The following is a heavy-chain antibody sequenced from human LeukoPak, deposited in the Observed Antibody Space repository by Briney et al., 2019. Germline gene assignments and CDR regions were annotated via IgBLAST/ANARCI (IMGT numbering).Heavy chain of an antibody. CDR1: KFIFTTYT. CDR3: AKDSYGLDV. V-gene: IGHV3-23*01. CDR2: VSRGGAST. J-gene: IGHJ6*02. Sequence: GGSLRLSCAVSKFIFTTYTMTWVRQAPGKGLEWVSSVSRGGASTYYADSVKGRFTISRGSSNNTVYLQMRGLRAEDTAVYYCAKDSYGLDVWGQGTTVSVSS.